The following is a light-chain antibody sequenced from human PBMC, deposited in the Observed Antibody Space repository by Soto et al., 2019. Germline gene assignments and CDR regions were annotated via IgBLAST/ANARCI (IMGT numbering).Light chain of an antibody. V-gene: IGKV1-27*01. CDR2: NES. J-gene: IGKJ1*01. CDR3: QKYNTAPWT. Sequence: DIQMTQSPSSLSASVGDRVTITCRASQGISNYLAWYQQKPGKVPKFLIYNESTLQSGVPSRLSGSGSGTHFTLTISSLQPEDVATYYCQKYNTAPWTFGQGTKVEIK. CDR1: QGISNY.